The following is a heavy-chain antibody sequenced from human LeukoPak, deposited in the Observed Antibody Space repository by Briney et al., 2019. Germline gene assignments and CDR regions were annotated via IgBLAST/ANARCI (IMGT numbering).Heavy chain of an antibody. CDR1: GGTFSSYA. D-gene: IGHD6-19*01. J-gene: IGHJ4*02. CDR3: ARAGIAVAGGEGLDY. V-gene: IGHV1-69*05. Sequence: ASVKVSCKASGGTFSSYAISWVRQAPGQGLEWMGGIIPIFGTANYAQKFQGRVTMTRDTSTSTVYMELSSLRSEDMAVYYCARAGIAVAGGEGLDYWGQGTLVTVSS. CDR2: IIPIFGTA.